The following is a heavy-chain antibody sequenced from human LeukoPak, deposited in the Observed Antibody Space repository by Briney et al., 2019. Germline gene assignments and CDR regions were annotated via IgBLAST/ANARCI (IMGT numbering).Heavy chain of an antibody. Sequence: PGGSLRLSCAASGFTFSSYAMHWVRQAPGKGLEWVAVISYDGSNKYYADSVKGRFTISRDNSKNTLYLQMNSLRAEDTAVYYCARDRNWSGFDYWGQGTLVTVSS. CDR2: ISYDGSNK. J-gene: IGHJ4*02. V-gene: IGHV3-30-3*01. CDR1: GFTFSSYA. D-gene: IGHD1-1*01. CDR3: ARDRNWSGFDY.